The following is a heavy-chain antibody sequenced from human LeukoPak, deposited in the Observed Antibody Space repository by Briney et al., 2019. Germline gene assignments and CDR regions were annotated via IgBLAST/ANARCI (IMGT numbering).Heavy chain of an antibody. Sequence: SETLSLTCTVSGGSISSYYWSWIRQPAGKGLEWIGRIYTSGSTNYNPSLKSRVTMSVDTSKNQFSLKLSSVTAADTAVYYCARETINYYDSSGWEIRSRGAFDIWGQGTMVTVSS. J-gene: IGHJ3*02. CDR1: GGSISSYY. CDR3: ARETINYYDSSGWEIRSRGAFDI. D-gene: IGHD3-22*01. V-gene: IGHV4-4*07. CDR2: IYTSGST.